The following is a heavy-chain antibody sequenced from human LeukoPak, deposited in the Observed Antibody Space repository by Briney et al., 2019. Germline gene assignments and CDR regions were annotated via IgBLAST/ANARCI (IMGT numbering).Heavy chain of an antibody. D-gene: IGHD3-22*01. V-gene: IGHV4-59*08. Sequence: SETLSLTCTVSAASISNNHWSWLRQPPGEGLEWIGYIYSTGSTSYNPSLTSRVTISVDTSKNQFSLNLTSVTAADTAVYYCARRFYYDGHHDSWGQGTLVTVSS. CDR2: IYSTGST. CDR1: AASISNNH. CDR3: ARRFYYDGHHDS. J-gene: IGHJ4*02.